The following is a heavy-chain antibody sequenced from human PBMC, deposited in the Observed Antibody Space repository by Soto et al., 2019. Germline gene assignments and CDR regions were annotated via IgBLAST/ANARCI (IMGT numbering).Heavy chain of an antibody. CDR2: ISGSGGTA. V-gene: IGHV3-23*01. CDR1: GFTFSSDA. Sequence: EVQLLESGGGSVQPGGSLRLSCAASGFTFSSDAMHWVRRPPGKGLEWVSSISGSGGTAYYADSVKGRFSISRDSLVNTLYLPMNSLRAEDTAVSYCAKGRGPNWNVDYWGQGTLFPVSP. CDR3: AKGRGPNWNVDY. D-gene: IGHD1-1*01. J-gene: IGHJ4*02.